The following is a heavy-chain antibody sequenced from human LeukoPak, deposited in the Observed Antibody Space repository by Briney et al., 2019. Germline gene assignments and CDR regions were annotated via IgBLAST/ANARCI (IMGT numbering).Heavy chain of an antibody. V-gene: IGHV3-21*01. D-gene: IGHD3-3*01. CDR2: ISSSSSYI. J-gene: IGHJ4*02. Sequence: PGGSLRLSCAASGFTFSSSAMNWVRQAPGKGLEWVSSISSSSSYIYYADSLKGRFTISRDNAKNSLYLQMNSLRAEDTAVYYCARAPPKVGYDFWSGLFDYWGQGTLVTVSS. CDR1: GFTFSSSA. CDR3: ARAPPKVGYDFWSGLFDY.